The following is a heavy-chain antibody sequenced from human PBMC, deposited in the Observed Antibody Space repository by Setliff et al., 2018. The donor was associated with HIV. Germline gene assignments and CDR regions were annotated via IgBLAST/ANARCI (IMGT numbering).Heavy chain of an antibody. Sequence: PGGSLRLSCAASGFTFSSYGMHWVRQAPGKGLEWVAVIWYDGSNKYYADSVKGRFTISRDNSKNTLYLQMNSLRAEDTAVYYCAKNFFGSGRSAGNNYYYNYMDVWGKGTTVTVSS. CDR2: IWYDGSNK. V-gene: IGHV3-30*02. J-gene: IGHJ6*03. CDR3: AKNFFGSGRSAGNNYYYNYMDV. CDR1: GFTFSSYG. D-gene: IGHD3-10*01.